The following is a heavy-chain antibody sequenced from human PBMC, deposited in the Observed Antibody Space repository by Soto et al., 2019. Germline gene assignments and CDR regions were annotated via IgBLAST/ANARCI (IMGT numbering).Heavy chain of an antibody. V-gene: IGHV3-23*01. Sequence: GSLSLSCAASGFTFSSYAMSWVRQAPGKGLEWVSAISGSGGSKYYADSVKGRFTISRDNSKNTLYLQMNSLRAEDTAVYYCAKDLSGSYRYYYYYGMDVWGQGTTVTVSS. CDR2: ISGSGGSK. D-gene: IGHD1-26*01. J-gene: IGHJ6*02. CDR3: AKDLSGSYRYYYYYGMDV. CDR1: GFTFSSYA.